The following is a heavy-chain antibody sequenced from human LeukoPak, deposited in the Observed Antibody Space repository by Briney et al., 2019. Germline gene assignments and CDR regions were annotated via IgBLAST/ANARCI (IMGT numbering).Heavy chain of an antibody. J-gene: IGHJ4*02. CDR2: INPNSGGT. V-gene: IGHV1-2*02. D-gene: IGHD5-18*01. CDR3: AREGGIQLWSTFDY. Sequence: ASVKVSCKASGYTFTGYYMHWVRQAPGQGLEWMGWINPNSGGTNYAQKFQGRVTMTRDTSISTAYMELSRLRADDTAVYYCAREGGIQLWSTFDYWGQGTLVTVSS. CDR1: GYTFTGYY.